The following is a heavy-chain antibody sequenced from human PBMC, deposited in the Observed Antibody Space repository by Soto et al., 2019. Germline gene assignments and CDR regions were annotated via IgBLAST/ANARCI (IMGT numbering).Heavy chain of an antibody. CDR1: GYTFTGFF. CDR3: ARREEHRDYVLGY. D-gene: IGHD3-16*01. Sequence: QVQLVQSGAEVKKPGASVKVSCKASGYTFTGFFVHWVRQAPGQGLEWMGWMNPNTGGTKYAQKFQGWVTMTRDTSISTAYMELSRLKYDDTAVYYCARREEHRDYVLGYWGQGTLVTVSS. J-gene: IGHJ4*02. CDR2: MNPNTGGT. V-gene: IGHV1-2*04.